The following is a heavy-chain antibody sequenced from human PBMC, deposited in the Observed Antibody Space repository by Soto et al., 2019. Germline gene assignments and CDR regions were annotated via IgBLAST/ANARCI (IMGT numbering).Heavy chain of an antibody. CDR1: GFTFSSYE. CDR2: ISSSGSTI. D-gene: IGHD6-19*01. CDR3: ARSSSGWYYFDY. V-gene: IGHV3-48*03. Sequence: EVQLVESGGGLVQPGGSLRLSCAASGFTFSSYEMNWVRQAPGKGLEWVSYISSSGSTIYYADSVKGRFTISRDNAKNSLYLQMNSLRAEDTAVYYCARSSSGWYYFDYWGQGTLVTVSS. J-gene: IGHJ4*02.